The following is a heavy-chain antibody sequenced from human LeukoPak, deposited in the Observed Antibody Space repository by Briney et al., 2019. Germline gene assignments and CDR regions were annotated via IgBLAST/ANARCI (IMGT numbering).Heavy chain of an antibody. J-gene: IGHJ4*02. CDR3: VRGGTRGYSYGYFDY. CDR2: MYHSGSP. Sequence: SQTLSLTCSVSGGSIRSYYWSWIRQPPGKGLEWIGYMYHSGSPNYNPSLKSRVTISVDTSKNQLSLKVSSVTAADTAVYYCVRGGTRGYSYGYFDYWGQGTLVTVSS. V-gene: IGHV4-59*08. D-gene: IGHD5-18*01. CDR1: GGSIRSYY.